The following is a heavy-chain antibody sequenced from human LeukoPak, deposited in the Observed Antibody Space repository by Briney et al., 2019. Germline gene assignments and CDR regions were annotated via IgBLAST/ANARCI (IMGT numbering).Heavy chain of an antibody. Sequence: PSETLSFTCNVSGGSISSTTDYWAWIRQPPGKGLEWIGSIYYGGRTFDNPSLKSRVTISIDTSKNQFFLKVTSVTAADTAVYYCARRKWLVGYMDVWDKGTTVTVSS. CDR2: IYYGGRT. D-gene: IGHD6-19*01. J-gene: IGHJ6*03. CDR1: GGSISSTTDY. V-gene: IGHV4-39*01. CDR3: ARRKWLVGYMDV.